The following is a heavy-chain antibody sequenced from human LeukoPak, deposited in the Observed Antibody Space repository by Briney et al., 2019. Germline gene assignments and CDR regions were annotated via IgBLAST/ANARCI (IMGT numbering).Heavy chain of an antibody. CDR2: IYSGGST. CDR3: ARDLTYAFDI. J-gene: IGHJ3*02. CDR1: GFTVSSNY. V-gene: IGHV3-53*01. Sequence: PGGSLRLSCATSGFTVSSNYMCWVRQAPGTGLEWVSVIYSGGSTYYADSVKGRFTISRDNSKNTLYLQMNSLRAEDTAVYYCARDLTYAFDIWGQGTMVTVSS.